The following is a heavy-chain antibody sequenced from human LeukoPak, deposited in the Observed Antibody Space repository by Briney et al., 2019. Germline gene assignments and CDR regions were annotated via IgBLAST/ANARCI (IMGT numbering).Heavy chain of an antibody. Sequence: GGSLRLSCAASGFTFSSYSMNWIRQAPEKGLEWVSYISSTSSTIYYADSVKGRFTISRDNAKNSLYLQMNSLRAEDTAVYFCARRRGVPGVPNGAPATYYFDYWGQGTLVTVSS. CDR3: ARRRGVPGVPNGAPATYYFDY. CDR2: ISSTSSTI. J-gene: IGHJ4*02. CDR1: GFTFSSYS. V-gene: IGHV3-48*04. D-gene: IGHD3-10*01.